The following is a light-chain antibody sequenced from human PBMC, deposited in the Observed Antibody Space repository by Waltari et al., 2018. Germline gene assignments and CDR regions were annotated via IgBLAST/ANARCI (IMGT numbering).Light chain of an antibody. V-gene: IGKV4-1*01. CDR2: WAS. CDR1: QSVLYSSNNKNY. CDR3: EQYYSTPALT. J-gene: IGKJ4*01. Sequence: DIVLTQSPASLPVSLGDRATINCHSSQSVLYSSNNKNYLAWYQQKPGQPPKRLSYWASTREAGVPDRFSGSGSGTDFTLTISRLQAEDVAVYYCEQYYSTPALTFGGGTKVEIK.